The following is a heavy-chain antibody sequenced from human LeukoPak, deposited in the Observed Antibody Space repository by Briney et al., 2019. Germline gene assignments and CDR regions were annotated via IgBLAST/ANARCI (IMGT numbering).Heavy chain of an antibody. Sequence: PGGSLRLSCAASGFTFTNAWMSWVRQAPGKGLEWVSYISSSSSTIYYADSVKGRFTISRDNAKNSLYLQMNSLRAEDTAVYYCARDFPDLESGLDYWGQGTLVTVSS. CDR3: ARDFPDLESGLDY. V-gene: IGHV3-48*04. J-gene: IGHJ4*02. D-gene: IGHD1-1*01. CDR2: ISSSSSTI. CDR1: GFTFTNAW.